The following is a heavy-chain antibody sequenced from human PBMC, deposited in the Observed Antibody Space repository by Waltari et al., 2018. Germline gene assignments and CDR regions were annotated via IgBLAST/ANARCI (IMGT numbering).Heavy chain of an antibody. D-gene: IGHD3-10*01. CDR2: ISSSSSYI. Sequence: EVQLVESGGGLVKPGGSLRLSCAASGFTFSSYSMNWVRQAPGKGLEWVSSISSSSSYIYYADSVKGRFTISRDNAKNSLYLQMNSLRAEDTAVYYCARVKPASSMVRGRRPQYFDYWGQGTLVTVSS. V-gene: IGHV3-21*01. CDR3: ARVKPASSMVRGRRPQYFDY. J-gene: IGHJ4*02. CDR1: GFTFSSYS.